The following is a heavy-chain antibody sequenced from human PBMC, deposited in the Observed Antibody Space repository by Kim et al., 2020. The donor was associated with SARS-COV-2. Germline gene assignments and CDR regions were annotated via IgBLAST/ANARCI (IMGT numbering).Heavy chain of an antibody. J-gene: IGHJ3*02. CDR1: GGSISSGDYY. D-gene: IGHD4-17*01. CDR2: IYYSGST. V-gene: IGHV4-30-4*01. Sequence: SETLSLTCTVSGGSISSGDYYWSWIRQPPGKGLEWIGYIYYSGSTYYNPSLKSRVTISVDTSKNQFSPKLSSVTAADTAVYYCARDRSATVTFSDAFDIWGQGTMVTVSS. CDR3: ARDRSATVTFSDAFDI.